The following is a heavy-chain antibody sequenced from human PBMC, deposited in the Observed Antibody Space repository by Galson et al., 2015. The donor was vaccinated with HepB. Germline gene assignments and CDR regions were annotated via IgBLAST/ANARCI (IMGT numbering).Heavy chain of an antibody. CDR3: ARIFGGHSGYVDY. V-gene: IGHV2-70*11. CDR2: LDWGDDK. D-gene: IGHD5-12*01. Sequence: PALVKPTQTLTLTCTFSGFSLRTSGMCVSWIRQPPGKALEWLARLDWGDDKYYSTSLKTRLTISKDTSKNQVVLTMTNMDPVDTATYYCARIFGGHSGYVDYWGQGTLVTVSS. J-gene: IGHJ4*02. CDR1: GFSLRTSGMC.